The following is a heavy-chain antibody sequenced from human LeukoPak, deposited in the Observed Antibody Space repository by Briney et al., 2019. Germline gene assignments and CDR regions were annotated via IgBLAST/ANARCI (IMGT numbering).Heavy chain of an antibody. Sequence: SQTLSLTRAVSGGSISSGGYSWSWIRQPPGKGLEWIGYIYHSGSTYYNPSLKSRVTISVDRSKNQFSLKLSSVTAADTAVYYCARESILTGIDPWGQGTLVTVSS. J-gene: IGHJ5*02. CDR1: GGSISSGGYS. D-gene: IGHD3-9*01. CDR3: ARESILTGIDP. CDR2: IYHSGST. V-gene: IGHV4-30-2*01.